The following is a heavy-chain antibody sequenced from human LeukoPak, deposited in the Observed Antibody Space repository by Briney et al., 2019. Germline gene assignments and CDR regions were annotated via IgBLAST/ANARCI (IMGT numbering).Heavy chain of an antibody. Sequence: PSETLSLTCAVYGGSFSGYYWSWIRQPPGKGLEWIGEINHSGSTNYNPSLKSRVTISVDTSKNQFSLKLSSVTAADTAVYYCARHAYSYGYAYFDYWGQGTLVTVSS. J-gene: IGHJ4*02. CDR2: INHSGST. CDR3: ARHAYSYGYAYFDY. CDR1: GGSFSGYY. V-gene: IGHV4-34*01. D-gene: IGHD5-18*01.